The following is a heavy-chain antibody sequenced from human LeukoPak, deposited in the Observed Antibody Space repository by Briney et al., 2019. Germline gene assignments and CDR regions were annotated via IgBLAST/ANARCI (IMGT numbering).Heavy chain of an antibody. Sequence: ASVKVSCKASGYTFTGYYMHWVRQAPGQGLEWMGWINPNSGGTNYAQKFQGRVTMTRDTSISTAYMELSRLRSDDTAVYHCARRLWFGELSWFDPWGQGTLVTVSS. CDR2: INPNSGGT. V-gene: IGHV1-2*02. D-gene: IGHD3-10*01. CDR1: GYTFTGYY. J-gene: IGHJ5*02. CDR3: ARRLWFGELSWFDP.